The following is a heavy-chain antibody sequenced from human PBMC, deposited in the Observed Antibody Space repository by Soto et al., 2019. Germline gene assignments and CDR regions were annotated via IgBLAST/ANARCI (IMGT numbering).Heavy chain of an antibody. CDR1: GFTFSSQG. D-gene: IGHD2-2*01. CDR2: ISGSGEHT. J-gene: IGHJ4*02. Sequence: EVQLLESGGGLVQPGGSLRLSCAGSGFTFSSQGMAWIRLAPGKGLEWVSAISGSGEHTYYADNVKGRFTISRDNSNNILYLQMNSLRGEDTALYHCACRPGFDPYYFDYWGQGTLVTVSS. V-gene: IGHV3-23*01. CDR3: ACRPGFDPYYFDY.